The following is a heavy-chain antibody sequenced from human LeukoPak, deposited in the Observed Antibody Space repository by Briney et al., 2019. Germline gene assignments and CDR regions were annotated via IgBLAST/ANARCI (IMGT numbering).Heavy chain of an antibody. Sequence: GGSLRLSCAASGFTFSSYSMNWVRQAPGKGLEWVSSISGGAGGASYADSVKGRFTISRDNSKNTLYLQMNSLRAEDTAVYYCAKDGGYGSGNYYPDYWGQGTLVTVSS. CDR2: ISGGAGGA. CDR3: AKDGGYGSGNYYPDY. CDR1: GFTFSSYS. V-gene: IGHV3-23*01. D-gene: IGHD3-10*01. J-gene: IGHJ4*02.